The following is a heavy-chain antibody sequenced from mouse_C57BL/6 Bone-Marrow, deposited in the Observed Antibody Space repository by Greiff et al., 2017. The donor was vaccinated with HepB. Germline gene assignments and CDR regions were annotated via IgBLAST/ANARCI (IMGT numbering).Heavy chain of an antibody. CDR1: GYTFTDYE. CDR2: IDPETGGT. J-gene: IGHJ2*01. D-gene: IGHD1-1*01. Sequence: VQLQQSGAELVRPGASVTLSCKASGYTFTDYEMHWVKQTPVHGLEWIGAIDPETGGTAYNQKFKGKAILTADKSSSTAYMELRSLTSEDSAFYYCTTPTVVAFDYWGQGTTLTVSS. CDR3: TTPTVVAFDY. V-gene: IGHV1-15*01.